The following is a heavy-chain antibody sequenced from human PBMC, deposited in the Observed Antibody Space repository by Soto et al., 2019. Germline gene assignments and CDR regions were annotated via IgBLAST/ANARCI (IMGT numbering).Heavy chain of an antibody. CDR1: GFNFRSYG. V-gene: IGHV3-30*18. CDR3: AKDGSTGWYGVYGLDV. D-gene: IGHD6-19*01. Sequence: VQLEESGGGVVQPGRSLRLSCAASGFNFRSYGMHWVRQAPGKGLEWVALTSSDGSDKYYADSVKGRFIMSRDNSKNTICLQMNSLRGDDTAVYYCAKDGSTGWYGVYGLDVWGQGTTVLVS. J-gene: IGHJ6*02. CDR2: TSSDGSDK.